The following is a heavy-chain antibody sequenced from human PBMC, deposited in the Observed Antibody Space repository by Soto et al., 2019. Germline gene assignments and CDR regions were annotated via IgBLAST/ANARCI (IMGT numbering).Heavy chain of an antibody. J-gene: IGHJ4*02. CDR3: ARDAFPYNCGYFDY. D-gene: IGHD1-1*01. CDR2: IYYSGTT. V-gene: IGHV4-39*02. Sequence: SESLSLPCTVSGATISSTSNYWGRIRQPPGKGLEWIGSIYYSGTTYYNPSLKGRVTISVDTSKNQFSLKLSSVTAADTAVYYCARDAFPYNCGYFDYWGQGTLVTVSS. CDR1: GATISSTSNY.